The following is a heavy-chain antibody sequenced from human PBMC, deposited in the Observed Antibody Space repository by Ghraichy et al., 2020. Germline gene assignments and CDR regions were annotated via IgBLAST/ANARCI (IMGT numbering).Heavy chain of an antibody. CDR1: GGSISSSNW. CDR2: IYHSGST. D-gene: IGHD1-14*01. CDR3: ARVQKPGPGAFDI. Sequence: SETLSLTCAVSGGSISSSNWWSWVRQPPGKGLEWIGEIYHSGSTNYNPSLKSRVTISVDKSKNQFSLKLSSVTAADTAVYYCARVQKPGPGAFDIWGQGTMVTVSS. J-gene: IGHJ3*02. V-gene: IGHV4-4*02.